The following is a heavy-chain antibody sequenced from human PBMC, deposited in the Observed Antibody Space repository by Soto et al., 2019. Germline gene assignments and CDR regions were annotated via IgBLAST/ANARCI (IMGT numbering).Heavy chain of an antibody. V-gene: IGHV1-18*01. CDR1: GYTFTNHG. CDR3: ARDISYGSGTAYGY. J-gene: IGHJ4*02. CDR2: IGADNRDT. D-gene: IGHD3-10*01. Sequence: QVQLVQSGGEVKKPGASVTVSCKASGYTFTNHGISWVRQAPGQGLEWMGWIGADNRDTNYAQNIQGRLTMTTDTSTNTAYMALRSLESDDTAVYSCARDISYGSGTAYGYWGQGTLVTVSS.